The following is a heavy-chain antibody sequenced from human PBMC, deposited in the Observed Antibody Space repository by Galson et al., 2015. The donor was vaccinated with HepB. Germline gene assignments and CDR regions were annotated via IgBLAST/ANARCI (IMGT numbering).Heavy chain of an antibody. J-gene: IGHJ4*02. CDR2: IIPILGMA. CDR1: GGTFSSYT. V-gene: IGHV1-69*04. D-gene: IGHD6-13*01. CDR3: AKDPGAAGTLGEGY. Sequence: SVKVSCKASGGTFSSYTISWVRQAPGQGLEWMGRIIPILGMANYAQKFQGRVTITADKSTSTAYMELSSLRSEDTAVYYCAKDPGAAGTLGEGYWGQGTLVTVSS.